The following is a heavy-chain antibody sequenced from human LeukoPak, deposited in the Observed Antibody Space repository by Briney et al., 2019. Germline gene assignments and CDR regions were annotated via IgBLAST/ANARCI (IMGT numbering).Heavy chain of an antibody. J-gene: IGHJ4*02. CDR1: VFLFSEYY. V-gene: IGHV3-11*01. Sequence: PGVPLRLLCAASVFLFSEYYMPWIRQTPGKGLVWISYISSSGTTIYYADSVKGRFTISRDNAKNSLYLQMDSLRAEDTAVYYCARDWSGSRDYWGQGTLVTVSS. CDR2: ISSSGTTI. CDR3: ARDWSGSRDY. D-gene: IGHD1-26*01.